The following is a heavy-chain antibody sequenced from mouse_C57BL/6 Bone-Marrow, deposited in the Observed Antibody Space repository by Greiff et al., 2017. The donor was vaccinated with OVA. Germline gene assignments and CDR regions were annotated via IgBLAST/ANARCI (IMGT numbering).Heavy chain of an antibody. CDR1: YTFSRRVH. V-gene: IGHV1-87*01. J-gene: IGHJ4*01. CDR2: GQGLEWIG. CDR3: SKDSAVYYCALYYYGSSHYYAMDY. D-gene: IGHD1-1*01. Sequence: QVQLQQSGPELARPWASVKISCQAFYTFSRRVHFAIRDTNYWMQWVKQRPGQGLEWIGAIYPGNGDTSYNQKFKGKATLTADKSSSTAYMPLSSLTSKDSAVYYCALYYYGSSHYYAMDYWGQGTSVTVSS.